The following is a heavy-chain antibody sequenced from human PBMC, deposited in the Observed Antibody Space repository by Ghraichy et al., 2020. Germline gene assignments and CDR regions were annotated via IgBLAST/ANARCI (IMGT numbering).Heavy chain of an antibody. D-gene: IGHD3-3*01. CDR1: GYTFTSYG. CDR3: ARVKPYQSNEWLKHIDYFDY. J-gene: IGHJ4*02. CDR2: ISAYNGNT. Sequence: ASVKVSCKASGYTFTSYGISWVRQAPGQGLEWMGWISAYNGNTNYAQKLQGRVTMTTDTSTSTAYMELRSLRSDDTAVYYCARVKPYQSNEWLKHIDYFDYWGQGTLVTVSS. V-gene: IGHV1-18*04.